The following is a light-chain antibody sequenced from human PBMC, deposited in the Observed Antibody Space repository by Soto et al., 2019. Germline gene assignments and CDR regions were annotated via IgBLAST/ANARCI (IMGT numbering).Light chain of an antibody. CDR2: GNS. J-gene: IGLJ3*02. V-gene: IGLV1-40*01. Sequence: QSVLTQPPSVSGAPGQRVTISCTGSSSNIGAGHDVHWYQHLPGTAPKLLIYGNSNRPSGVPDRFSGSKSGTSASLAITGLQAEDEADYYCQSYDSSLGGARVFGGGTKVTVL. CDR1: SSNIGAGHD. CDR3: QSYDSSLGGARV.